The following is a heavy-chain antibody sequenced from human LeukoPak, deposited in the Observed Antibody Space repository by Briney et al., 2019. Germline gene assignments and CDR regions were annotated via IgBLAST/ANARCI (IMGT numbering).Heavy chain of an antibody. D-gene: IGHD3-9*01. J-gene: IGHJ6*02. V-gene: IGHV3-30*02. CDR2: IGYDGSNT. Sequence: GGSLRLSCAASGFPFSSYGMHWLRQASGKGLEWGAVIGYDGSNTYYADSVKGRFTISRDNSKNTLYLQMNSLRAEDTAFFFQAEDGIRDFVYGMDVWGQGTTVTVSS. CDR1: GFPFSSYG. CDR3: AEDGIRDFVYGMDV.